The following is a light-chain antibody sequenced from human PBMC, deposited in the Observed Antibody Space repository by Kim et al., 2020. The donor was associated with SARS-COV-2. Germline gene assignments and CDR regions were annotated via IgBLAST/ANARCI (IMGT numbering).Light chain of an antibody. V-gene: IGKV1-16*01. CDR1: QDFRDY. CDR2: AAS. J-gene: IGKJ2*02. CDR3: QQYKLYQWT. Sequence: SESVGDRVTITCRASQDFRDYLAWFQQKPGKAPKSLIYAASRLQSGVPSRFSGSGSGTEFTLTISNLQPEDFETYYCQQYKLYQWTFGQGTKLEIK.